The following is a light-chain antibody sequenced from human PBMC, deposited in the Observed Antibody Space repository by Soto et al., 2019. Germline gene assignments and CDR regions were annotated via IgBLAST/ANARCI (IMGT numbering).Light chain of an antibody. CDR2: GVS. J-gene: IGKJ1*01. V-gene: IGKV3-20*01. Sequence: EIVLTQSPGTLSLSPGERAALSCRASQSVSSSYLAWYQQKPGQAPRLLIYGVSTRATDIPDRFSGSGSGTDFTLTISRLEPEDFAVYYCQQYGTSPLTVGQGTKVEIK. CDR1: QSVSSSY. CDR3: QQYGTSPLT.